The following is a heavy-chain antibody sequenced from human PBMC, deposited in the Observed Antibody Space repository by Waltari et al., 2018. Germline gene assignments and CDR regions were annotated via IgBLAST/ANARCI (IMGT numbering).Heavy chain of an antibody. V-gene: IGHV3-7*03. CDR3: VRDYR. J-gene: IGHJ4*02. CDR2: NREEGSER. CDR1: GFTFSNYW. Sequence: EVKLVASGGGLVKLGGSLRLYCAASGFTFSNYWMPWVRQAPGKGVEWGADNREEGSERYSVDSVKSRFIISRDDAKNSRYLQMNSLRAEDTAVYYCVRDYRWGQGTLVTVSS. D-gene: IGHD3-16*02.